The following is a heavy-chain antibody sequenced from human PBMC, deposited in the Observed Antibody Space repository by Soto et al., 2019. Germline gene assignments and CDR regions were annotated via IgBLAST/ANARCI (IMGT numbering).Heavy chain of an antibody. J-gene: IGHJ4*02. CDR2: INEDGGAK. Sequence: QPGGSLRLSCAASGFTFSNSWMTWIRQAPGKGLEWVANINEDGGAKSYAESVKGRITISRDNVKNSLYLQMNSLRAEDTAVYYCARGGGGASDYWGQGTLVTVSS. V-gene: IGHV3-7*01. CDR3: ARGGGGASDY. CDR1: GFTFSNSW. D-gene: IGHD3-10*01.